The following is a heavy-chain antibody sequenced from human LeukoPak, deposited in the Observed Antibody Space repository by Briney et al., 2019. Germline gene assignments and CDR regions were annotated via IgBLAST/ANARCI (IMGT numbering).Heavy chain of an antibody. V-gene: IGHV4-34*01. CDR2: INHSGGT. D-gene: IGHD2-8*02. J-gene: IGHJ6*04. CDR1: AGSSISNY. CDR3: ARGTYRWSIVRSSLYYYYYGRDV. Sequence: SEALSLPSAVYAGSSISNYCSCCRRPPPEKRQGMGEINHSGGTNYNPSLKRRVPISVDTPKHQFSLKLSFVTAADTAVYYCARGTYRWSIVRSSLYYYYYGRDVWGKGTTVTVSS.